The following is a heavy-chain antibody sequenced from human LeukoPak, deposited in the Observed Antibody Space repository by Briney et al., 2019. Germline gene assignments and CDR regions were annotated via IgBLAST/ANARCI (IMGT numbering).Heavy chain of an antibody. CDR2: VSSDGGIK. Sequence: GGSLRLSCVVSGFTFTNYVVHWVRQAPGKGLEWVTLVSSDGGIKYYADSVKGRFSVSRDISKNTLYLQMNSVRVDDTAVYYCARDSETTPIHVLGYWGQGTLVTVSS. CDR1: GFTFTNYV. CDR3: ARDSETTPIHVLGY. J-gene: IGHJ4*02. V-gene: IGHV3-30-3*01. D-gene: IGHD2-15*01.